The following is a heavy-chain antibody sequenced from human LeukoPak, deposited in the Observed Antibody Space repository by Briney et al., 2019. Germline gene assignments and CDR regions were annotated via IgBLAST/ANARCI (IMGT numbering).Heavy chain of an antibody. Sequence: SETLSLTCAVYGGSFSGYYWSWIRQPPGKGLEWIGEINHSGSTNYNPSLKSRVTISVDTSKNQFSLKLSTVTAADTAVYYCARDRYYYGSGSYVFDYWGQGTLVTVSS. CDR1: GGSFSGYY. CDR3: ARDRYYYGSGSYVFDY. CDR2: INHSGST. J-gene: IGHJ4*02. V-gene: IGHV4-34*01. D-gene: IGHD3-10*01.